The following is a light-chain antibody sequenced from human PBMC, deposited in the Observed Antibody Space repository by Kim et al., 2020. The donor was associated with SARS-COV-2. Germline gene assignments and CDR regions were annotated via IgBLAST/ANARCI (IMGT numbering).Light chain of an antibody. CDR2: DAS. CDR3: QQRSTWT. Sequence: EIVLTQSPATLSLSPGERATLSCRASQSVSSYLAWYQQKPGQAPRLPIYDASNRATGIPARFSGSGSGTDFTLTISSLEPEDFAVYYCQQRSTWTFGQGTKVDIK. J-gene: IGKJ1*01. V-gene: IGKV3-11*01. CDR1: QSVSSY.